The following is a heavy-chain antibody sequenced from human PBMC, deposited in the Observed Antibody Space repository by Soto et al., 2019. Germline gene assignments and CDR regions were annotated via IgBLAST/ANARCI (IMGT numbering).Heavy chain of an antibody. V-gene: IGHV4-30-4*01. CDR3: AIYVGNSVYFDY. Sequence: QVQLQESGPGLVKPSQTLSLTCTVSGGSISSGDYYWSWIRQPPGKGLVWIGYNYYSGSTYYNPSLKLRVTITVDPSKNHFSLKLSSVTAADTAVYYCAIYVGNSVYFDYWGQGTLVNVSS. J-gene: IGHJ4*02. CDR1: GGSISSGDYY. D-gene: IGHD3-16*01. CDR2: NYYSGST.